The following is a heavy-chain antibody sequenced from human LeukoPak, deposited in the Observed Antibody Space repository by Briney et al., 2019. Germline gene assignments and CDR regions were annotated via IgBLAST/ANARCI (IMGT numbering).Heavy chain of an antibody. CDR1: GYTFTSYA. CDR3: ARDVTVTYPTYFDY. J-gene: IGHJ4*02. CDR2: INTNTGNP. V-gene: IGHV7-4-1*02. D-gene: IGHD4-17*01. Sequence: ASVKVSCQASGYTFTSYAMNWVRQAPGQGLEWMGWINTNTGNPTYAQGFTGRFVFSLDTSVSTAYLQISSLKAEDTAVYYCARDVTVTYPTYFDYWGQGTLVTVSS.